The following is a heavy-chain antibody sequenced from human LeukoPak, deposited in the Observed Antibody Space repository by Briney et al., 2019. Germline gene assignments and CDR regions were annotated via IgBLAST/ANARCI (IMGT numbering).Heavy chain of an antibody. CDR1: GYTFTDYY. J-gene: IGHJ4*02. CDR3: ARDSYCSSTSCYASGTSFDY. V-gene: IGHV1-69*13. CDR2: IIPIFGTA. D-gene: IGHD2-2*01. Sequence: VKISCKVSGYTFTDYYMHWVQQAPGQGLEWMGGIIPIFGTANYAQKFQGRVTITADESTSTAYMELSSLRSEDTAVYYCARDSYCSSTSCYASGTSFDYWGQGTLVTVSS.